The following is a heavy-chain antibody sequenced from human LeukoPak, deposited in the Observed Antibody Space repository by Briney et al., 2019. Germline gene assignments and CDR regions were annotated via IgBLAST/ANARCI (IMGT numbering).Heavy chain of an antibody. CDR3: VRENWYYDY. D-gene: IGHD1-1*01. CDR2: IYPDNGG. V-gene: IGHV1-2*02. Sequence: ASVKVSCKASGYAFTPYYMHWVRQAPGQGLEWMGWIYPDNGGTQKFQGRVTMTRDTSISTVYMELNSLRSDDTAIYYCVRENWYYDYWGQGTLITVSS. J-gene: IGHJ4*02. CDR1: GYAFTPYY.